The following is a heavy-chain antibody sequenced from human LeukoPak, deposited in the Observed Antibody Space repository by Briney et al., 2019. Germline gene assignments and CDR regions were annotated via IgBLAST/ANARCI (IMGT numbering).Heavy chain of an antibody. D-gene: IGHD4-23*01. V-gene: IGHV2-5*02. CDR2: IYWDDDK. CDR3: ALLTVAAFDV. J-gene: IGHJ3*01. Sequence: SGPTLVNPTQTLTLTCTFSGFSLSSTGVGVGWIRQPPGKALEWLALIYWDDDKHYTSSLKSRLTITKDTSENQVALIMTNVDPVDTATYYCALLTVAAFDVWGHGTMVTVSS. CDR1: GFSLSSTGVG.